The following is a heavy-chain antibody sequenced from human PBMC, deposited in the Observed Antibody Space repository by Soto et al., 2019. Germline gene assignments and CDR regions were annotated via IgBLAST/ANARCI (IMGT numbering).Heavy chain of an antibody. CDR2: INYSGNT. CDR3: ERGAAVAGHYNWFAP. CDR1: GDSISSGGYY. D-gene: IGHD6-19*01. V-gene: IGHV4-39*01. J-gene: IGHJ5*02. Sequence: TSETLSLTCTVSGDSISSGGYYWGWIRQPPGKGLEWIGSINYSGNTYYNPSVQSRVTISVDTSKNQFSLNLVSLSAADTAVYYCERGAAVAGHYNWFAPWGQGTLVTVSS.